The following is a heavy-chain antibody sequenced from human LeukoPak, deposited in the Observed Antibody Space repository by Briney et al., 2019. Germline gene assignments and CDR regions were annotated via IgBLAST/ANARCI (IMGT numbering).Heavy chain of an antibody. V-gene: IGHV4-61*02. CDR2: IYTSGST. CDR1: GGSISSGSYY. CDR3: ARGEGWFGGFDYYYYMDA. Sequence: SETLSLTCTVSGGSISSGSYYWSWIRQPAGKGLEWIGRIYTSGSTNYNPSLKSRVTISVDTSKNQFSLKLSSVTAADTAVYYCARGEGWFGGFDYYYYMDAWGKGTTVTISS. D-gene: IGHD3-10*01. J-gene: IGHJ6*03.